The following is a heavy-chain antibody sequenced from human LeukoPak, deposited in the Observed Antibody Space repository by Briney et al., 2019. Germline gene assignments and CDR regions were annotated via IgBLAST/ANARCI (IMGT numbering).Heavy chain of an antibody. CDR2: THYSGET. Sequence: PSETLSLTCTVSGFYIYTGGYYWGWIRRPPGKGLEWIGTTHYSGETFYNPTLKSRVTMSVDTSRNHFSLRLDSVTAADTAVYYCARQTTGSFQWTFDNWGLGTLVTVSS. CDR1: GFYIYTGGYY. V-gene: IGHV4-39*02. CDR3: ARQTTGSFQWTFDN. J-gene: IGHJ4*02. D-gene: IGHD1-26*01.